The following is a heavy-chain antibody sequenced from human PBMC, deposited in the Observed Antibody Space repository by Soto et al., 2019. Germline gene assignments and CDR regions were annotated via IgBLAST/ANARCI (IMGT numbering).Heavy chain of an antibody. Sequence: QVQLQQWGARLLKPSETLSLTCAVYGGSFSDYYWSWIRQPPGKGLEWIGEINHSGSTNYNPSLKSRVTISVDTSKIQFSLKLSSVTAADTAVYYWARGKVAVDRSGFVYWGQGTLVTVSS. CDR1: GGSFSDYY. D-gene: IGHD3-22*01. CDR2: INHSGST. CDR3: ARGKVAVDRSGFVY. V-gene: IGHV4-34*01. J-gene: IGHJ4*02.